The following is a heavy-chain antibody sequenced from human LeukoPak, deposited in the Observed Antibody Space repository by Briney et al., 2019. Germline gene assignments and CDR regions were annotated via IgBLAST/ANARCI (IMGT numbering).Heavy chain of an antibody. CDR2: IYYSGST. D-gene: IGHD3-3*01. CDR1: GGSFSGYY. J-gene: IGHJ6*03. V-gene: IGHV4-59*01. Sequence: SETLSLTCAVYGGSFSGYYWSWIRQPPGKGLEWIGYIYYSGSTNYNPSLKSRVTISVDTSKNQFSLKLSSVTAADTAVYYCARISWSYYMDVWGKGTTVTVSS. CDR3: ARISWSYYMDV.